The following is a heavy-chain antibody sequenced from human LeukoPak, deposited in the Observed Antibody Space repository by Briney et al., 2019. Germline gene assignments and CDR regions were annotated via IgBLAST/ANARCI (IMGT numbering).Heavy chain of an antibody. J-gene: IGHJ6*02. Sequence: ASVKVSCKASGYTFTSYDINWVRQATGQGLEWMGWMNPNSGNTGYAQKFQGRVTMTRNTSISTAYMELSSLRSEDTAVYYCARRNYYDILTGYYYGMDVWGQGTTVTVSS. V-gene: IGHV1-8*01. D-gene: IGHD3-9*01. CDR3: ARRNYYDILTGYYYGMDV. CDR2: MNPNSGNT. CDR1: GYTFTSYD.